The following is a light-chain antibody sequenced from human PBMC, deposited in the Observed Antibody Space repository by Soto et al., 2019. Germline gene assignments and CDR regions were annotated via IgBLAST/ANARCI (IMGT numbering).Light chain of an antibody. CDR1: QSVSSNY. CDR2: DAS. V-gene: IGKV3-20*01. Sequence: ELVLTQSPGTLSFSPGERSTLSCRPSQSVSSNYLAWYQQKPGQAPRLLIYDASSRATGIPDRFSGGGSGTDFTLTISRLEPEDFAVYYCQQFSSYPLTFGGGTKVDIK. J-gene: IGKJ4*01. CDR3: QQFSSYPLT.